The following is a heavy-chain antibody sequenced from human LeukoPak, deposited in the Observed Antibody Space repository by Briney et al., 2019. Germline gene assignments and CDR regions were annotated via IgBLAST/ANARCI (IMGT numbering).Heavy chain of an antibody. CDR2: IYTSGST. V-gene: IGHV4-4*07. CDR1: GGSISSYY. D-gene: IGHD3/OR15-3a*01. CDR3: ARGGLGIVWDKYYYMDV. J-gene: IGHJ6*03. Sequence: PSETLSLTCTVSGGSISSYYWSWIRQPAGKGLEWIWRIYTSGSTNYNPSLKSRVTISVDTSKNQFSLKLSSVTAADTAVYYCARGGLGIVWDKYYYMDVWGKGTTVTVSS.